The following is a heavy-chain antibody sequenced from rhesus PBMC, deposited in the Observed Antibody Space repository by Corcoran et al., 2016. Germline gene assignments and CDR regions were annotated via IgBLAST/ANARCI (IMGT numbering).Heavy chain of an antibody. CDR2: SNGNGGRT. D-gene: IGHD6-25*01. V-gene: IGHV4-80*01. CDR1: GASISSYW. CDR3: ARARIAADGDY. Sequence: QVQLQESGPGLVKPSETLSLTFAVSGASISSYWWNWIRQPPGKGLEWLGESNGNGGRTNNNPSRKRGGTISTDASKNQFSRKLSSVTAADAAVYYCARARIAADGDYWGQGVLVTVSS. J-gene: IGHJ4*01.